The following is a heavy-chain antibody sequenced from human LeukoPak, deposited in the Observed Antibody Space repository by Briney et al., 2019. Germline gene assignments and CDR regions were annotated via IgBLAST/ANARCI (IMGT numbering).Heavy chain of an antibody. J-gene: IGHJ5*02. CDR1: GKSLTRVS. Sequence: GASVKVSCKVSGKSLTRVSIHWVRQSPGQGLEWMGGLDPAHGGRLYAQTFQGRVTMTEDASTDTAYMELNRLRSEDTAVYYCATATIIWGSYRSWLDTWGQGTLVTVSS. V-gene: IGHV1-24*01. D-gene: IGHD3-16*02. CDR3: ATATIIWGSYRSWLDT. CDR2: LDPAHGGR.